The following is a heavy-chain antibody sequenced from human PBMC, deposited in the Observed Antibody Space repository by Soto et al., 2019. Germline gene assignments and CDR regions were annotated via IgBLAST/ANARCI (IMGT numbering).Heavy chain of an antibody. J-gene: IGHJ4*02. CDR3: AKDVTVSSGYYFPYYFDY. CDR1: GFTFSSYA. V-gene: IGHV3-23*01. D-gene: IGHD3-22*01. CDR2: ISGSGGST. Sequence: GGSLRLSCAASGFTFSSYAMSWVRLAPGKGLEWVSAISGSGGSTYYADSVKGRFTISRDNSKNTLYLQMNSLRAEDTAVYYCAKDVTVSSGYYFPYYFDYWGQGTLVTVSS.